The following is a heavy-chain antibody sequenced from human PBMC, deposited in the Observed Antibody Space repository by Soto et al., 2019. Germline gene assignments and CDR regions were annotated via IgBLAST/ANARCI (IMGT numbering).Heavy chain of an antibody. J-gene: IGHJ5*02. V-gene: IGHV4-39*07. CDR2: FYSSGSI. CDR3: ATRITVFGLLIPPFDP. Sequence: SETLSLTCFVSGYSITAGGYYWSWIRQHPGKGLEWIGSFYSSGSIIYNPSLRSRVTMSVDTSKNQFSLRLSSVTAADTAIYYCATRITVFGLLIPPFDPWGQGTQVTVSS. CDR1: GYSITAGGYY. D-gene: IGHD3-3*01.